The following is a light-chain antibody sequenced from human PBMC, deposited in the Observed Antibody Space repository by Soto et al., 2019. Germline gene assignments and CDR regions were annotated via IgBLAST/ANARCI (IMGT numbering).Light chain of an antibody. CDR1: SSNLGAGYD. Sequence: QSVLTQPPSVSGAPGQRVTLSCTGNSSNLGAGYDVHWYQQLPGAAPKLVIFGNRNRPSGVPERFSGSKSGTSASLAITGLQAEDEADYYCQAYDRSLSGLWVFGGGTKLTVL. CDR3: QAYDRSLSGLWV. CDR2: GNR. J-gene: IGLJ3*02. V-gene: IGLV1-40*01.